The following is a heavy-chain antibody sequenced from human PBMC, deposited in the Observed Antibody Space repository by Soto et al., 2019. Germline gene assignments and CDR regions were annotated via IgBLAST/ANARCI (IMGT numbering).Heavy chain of an antibody. V-gene: IGHV4-34*01. CDR2: INHSGST. Sequence: SETLSLTCAVYGGSFSGYYWSWIRQPPGKGLEWIGEINHSGSTNYNPSLKSRVTISVDTSKNQFSLKLSSVTAADTAMYYCARALGSPYYYYYGMDVWGQGTTVTVSS. CDR1: GGSFSGYY. D-gene: IGHD7-27*01. J-gene: IGHJ6*02. CDR3: ARALGSPYYYYYGMDV.